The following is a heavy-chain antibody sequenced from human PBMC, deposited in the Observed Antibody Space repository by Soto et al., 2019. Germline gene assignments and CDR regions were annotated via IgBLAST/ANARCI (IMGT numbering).Heavy chain of an antibody. Sequence: SQTRSLPCAVSGYSVSSNSAAWKWIRQSPSRGLEWLGRTYYRSKWYNDYAVSVKSRITINPDTSKNQFSLQLNSVTPEDTAVYYCARVGSSSPGNYYYGMDVWGQGTTVTVSS. J-gene: IGHJ6*02. CDR2: TYYRSKWYN. CDR1: GYSVSSNSAA. V-gene: IGHV6-1*01. CDR3: ARVGSSSPGNYYYGMDV. D-gene: IGHD6-13*01.